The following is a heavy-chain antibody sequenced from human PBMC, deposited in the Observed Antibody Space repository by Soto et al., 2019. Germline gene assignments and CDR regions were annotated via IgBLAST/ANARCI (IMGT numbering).Heavy chain of an antibody. J-gene: IGHJ2*01. V-gene: IGHV1-18*01. D-gene: IGHD2-15*01. CDR2: ISIERGDT. Sequence: QVQVVQSGAEVKKPGASVKVACKASGYSFDTFVMSWVRQAPGQGLEWMGWISIERGDTNSAQKFKDRVTMTTDTSTSTAYMELRSLTSVGSAVYYCARCYCSVGSCFTCWHFDLWGRGTLVTVSS. CDR1: GYSFDTFV. CDR3: ARCYCSVGSCFTCWHFDL.